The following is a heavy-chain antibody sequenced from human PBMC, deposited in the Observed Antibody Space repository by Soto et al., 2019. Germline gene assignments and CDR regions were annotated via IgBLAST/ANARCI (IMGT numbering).Heavy chain of an antibody. CDR2: IHDSGNT. D-gene: IGHD4-17*01. V-gene: IGHV4-30-4*01. J-gene: IGHJ5*02. CDR1: GGSVSIGDYL. CDR3: ARARGGDSGDYASLFDR. Sequence: PSETLSLTCTVFGGSVSIGDYLWSWIRQRPGKGLEWIGYIHDSGNTYYNPSLKSRVTISLDTSKNQFSLKVTSMTAADTAVYVCARARGGDSGDYASLFDRWGQGNLVTVSS.